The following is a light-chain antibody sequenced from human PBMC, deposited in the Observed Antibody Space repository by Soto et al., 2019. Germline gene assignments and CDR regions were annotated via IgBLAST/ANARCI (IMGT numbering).Light chain of an antibody. CDR2: AAS. CDR1: EIISNK. V-gene: IGKV1-39*01. Sequence: DIEMTQSPSSVSASVGDRITITCRASEIISNKLNWYQQKPGKAPALLISAASRLHSGVPSRFSGSGSGTDFTLTISSLQHEDFASYYCQQGYRTPFTFGPGTKVDFK. CDR3: QQGYRTPFT. J-gene: IGKJ3*01.